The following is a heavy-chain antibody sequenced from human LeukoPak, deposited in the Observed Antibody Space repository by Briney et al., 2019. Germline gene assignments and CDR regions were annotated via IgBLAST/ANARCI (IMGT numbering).Heavy chain of an antibody. CDR1: GYTFTSYD. Sequence: ASVTVSCKASGYTFTSYDINWLRQAPGQGLEWMGWMNPNSGNTGYAQKFQGRVTMTRNTSISTAYMELSSLRSEDTAVYYCARKEGSGSSLYYYYGMDVWGQGTTVTVSS. D-gene: IGHD3-10*01. CDR3: ARKEGSGSSLYYYYGMDV. V-gene: IGHV1-8*01. J-gene: IGHJ6*02. CDR2: MNPNSGNT.